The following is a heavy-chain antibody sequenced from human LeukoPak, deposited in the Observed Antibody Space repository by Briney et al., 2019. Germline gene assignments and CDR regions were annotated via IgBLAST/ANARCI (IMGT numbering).Heavy chain of an antibody. CDR2: ISGSGGRS. Sequence: GGSLRLSCAASGFMFDDYGMSWVRQAPGKGLEWVSTISGSGGRSYYADSVKGRFTISRDNSKNTLYVQMNSLRAEDTAIYYCAKTYGDQDYHYYYNMDVWGQGTTVTVSS. J-gene: IGHJ6*02. CDR3: AKTYGDQDYHYYYNMDV. D-gene: IGHD4-17*01. V-gene: IGHV3-23*01. CDR1: GFMFDDYG.